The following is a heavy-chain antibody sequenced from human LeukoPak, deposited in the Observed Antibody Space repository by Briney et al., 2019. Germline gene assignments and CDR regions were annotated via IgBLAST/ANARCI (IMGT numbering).Heavy chain of an antibody. D-gene: IGHD6-13*01. V-gene: IGHV3-30*04. CDR2: ISYDGSNK. CDR1: GFTFSSYA. Sequence: GGSLRLSCAASGFTFSSYAMHWVRQAPGKGLEWVAVISYDGSNKYYADSVKGRFTTSRDNSKNTLYLQMNSLRAEDTAVYYCARDRSIAAAGYYYYYMDVWGKGTTVTVSS. J-gene: IGHJ6*03. CDR3: ARDRSIAAAGYYYYYMDV.